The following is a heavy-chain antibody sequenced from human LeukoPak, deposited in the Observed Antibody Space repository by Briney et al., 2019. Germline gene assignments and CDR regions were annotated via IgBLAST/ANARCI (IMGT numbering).Heavy chain of an antibody. J-gene: IGHJ3*02. V-gene: IGHV3-30*02. CDR3: AREEGWGGSFDAFDI. Sequence: PGGSLRLSCAASGFTFSSYGMHWVRQAPGKGLEWVAFIRYDGSNKYYADSVKGRFTISRDNSKNTLYLQMNSLRAEDTAVYYCAREEGWGGSFDAFDIWGQGTMVTVSS. CDR1: GFTFSSYG. CDR2: IRYDGSNK. D-gene: IGHD1-26*01.